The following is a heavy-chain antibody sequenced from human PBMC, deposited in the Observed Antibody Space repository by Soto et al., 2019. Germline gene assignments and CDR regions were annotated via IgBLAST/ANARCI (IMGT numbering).Heavy chain of an antibody. Sequence: EVQLLESGGGLVQPGGSLRLSCAASGFTFSSSAMGWVRQAPVKGLEWVSAISGSGGSTSYADSVKGRVTISRDNYKNTLYMQMNSLRAEDTAVYYCAKVLTRRAATLVPGCFDHLCQRTLVTVSS. CDR2: ISGSGGST. V-gene: IGHV3-23*01. J-gene: IGHJ5*02. D-gene: IGHD6-13*01. CDR1: GFTFSSSA. CDR3: AKVLTRRAATLVPGCFDH.